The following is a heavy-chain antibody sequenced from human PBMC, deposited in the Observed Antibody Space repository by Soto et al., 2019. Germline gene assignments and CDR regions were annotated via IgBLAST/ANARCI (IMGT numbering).Heavy chain of an antibody. D-gene: IGHD1-20*01. J-gene: IGHJ5*02. CDR2: SRNRANSYTT. CDR1: GFSISEHF. CDR3: TRDARYNDVSYSAT. Sequence: EVQLVESGEDLVQPGGTLRLSCAASGFSISEHFVDWLRQAQGKGLEWVGRSRNRANSYTTEDAASVKSRFTISRDESRNSVYLQMNSLKTEDTAVYYCTRDARYNDVSYSATWGQGTLVTVS. V-gene: IGHV3-72*01.